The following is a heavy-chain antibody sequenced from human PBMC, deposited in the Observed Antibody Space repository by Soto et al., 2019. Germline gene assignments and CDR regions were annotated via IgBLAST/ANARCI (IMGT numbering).Heavy chain of an antibody. CDR1: GESISSSSYY. Sequence: SETLSLTCIVSGESISSSSYYWGWIRQPPGEGLEWIGSIYYSGRTYYNPSFKSRVTISIDTSKNQFSLKLSSVTATDTAVYCCARQRTTVVTQAYFDHWGQGALVTVSS. D-gene: IGHD2-21*02. CDR3: ARQRTTVVTQAYFDH. CDR2: IYYSGRT. V-gene: IGHV4-39*01. J-gene: IGHJ4*02.